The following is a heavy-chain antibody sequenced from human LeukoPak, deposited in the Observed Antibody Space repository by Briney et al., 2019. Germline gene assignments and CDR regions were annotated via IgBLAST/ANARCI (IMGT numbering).Heavy chain of an antibody. V-gene: IGHV3-21*01. D-gene: IGHD3-22*01. Sequence: PGGSLRLSCAASGFTFNIYAMSWVRQAPGKGLEWVSSITTSSSYIYYADSVKGRFTISRDNAKNSLYLQMNSLRGEDTAVYYCATGGVHYYDSSADYWGQGTLVTVSS. CDR1: GFTFNIYA. J-gene: IGHJ4*02. CDR3: ATGGVHYYDSSADY. CDR2: ITTSSSYI.